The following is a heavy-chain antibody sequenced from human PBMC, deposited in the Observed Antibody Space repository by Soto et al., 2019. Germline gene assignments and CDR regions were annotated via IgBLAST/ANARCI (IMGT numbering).Heavy chain of an antibody. V-gene: IGHV1-18*01. Sequence: ASVKVSCKASGYTFTSHGISWVRQAPGQGLEWMGWISAYNGNTNYAQKLQGRVTMTTDTSTSTAYMELRLSSMTAADTAVYYCARGHYFGSGSTDWGHGTLVTVSS. D-gene: IGHD3-10*01. J-gene: IGHJ4*01. CDR3: ARGHYFGSGSTD. CDR2: ISAYNGNT. CDR1: GYTFTSHG.